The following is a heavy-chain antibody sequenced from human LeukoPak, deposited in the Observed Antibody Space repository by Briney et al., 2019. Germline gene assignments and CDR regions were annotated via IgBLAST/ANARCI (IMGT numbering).Heavy chain of an antibody. CDR3: AKERRAGWIQLWSANFDY. CDR1: GFTFSSYW. J-gene: IGHJ4*02. D-gene: IGHD5-18*01. V-gene: IGHV3-30*02. CDR2: IRYDGSNK. Sequence: GGSLRLSCAASGFTFSSYWMSWVRQAPGKGLEWVAFIRYDGSNKYYADSVKGRFTISRDNSKNTLYLQMNSLRAEDTAVYYCAKERRAGWIQLWSANFDYWGQGTLVTVSS.